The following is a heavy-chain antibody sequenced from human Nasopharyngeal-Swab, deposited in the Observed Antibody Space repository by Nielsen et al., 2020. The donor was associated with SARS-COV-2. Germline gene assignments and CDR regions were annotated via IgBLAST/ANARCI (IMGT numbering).Heavy chain of an antibody. CDR3: ARGGWDLSEYFSH. Sequence: GGSLRLSCSASGFSITTYAMHWVRQVPGKGLEWVASISWTSGSIGYADSVKDRFSISRDNAKNSLYLQMNNLRPDDTALYYCARGGWDLSEYFSHWGQGTLVTVSS. CDR1: GFSITTYA. J-gene: IGHJ1*01. D-gene: IGHD1-26*01. CDR2: ISWTSGSI. V-gene: IGHV3-9*01.